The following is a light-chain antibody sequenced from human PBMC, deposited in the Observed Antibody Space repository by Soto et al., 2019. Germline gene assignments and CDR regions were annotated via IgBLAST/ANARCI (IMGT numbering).Light chain of an antibody. J-gene: IGLJ2*01. CDR3: MIWPNTSVV. V-gene: IGLV5-45*02. Sequence: QSVLTQPSSLSASPGASASLTCTLRSGINVGSRWIYWYQQKPGSPPRYLLRYKSDSDNHQGSGVPGRFSGSKDASANAGILLISGLQSEDEADYYCMIWPNTSVVFGGGTKLTVL. CDR1: SGINVGSRW. CDR2: YKSDSDN.